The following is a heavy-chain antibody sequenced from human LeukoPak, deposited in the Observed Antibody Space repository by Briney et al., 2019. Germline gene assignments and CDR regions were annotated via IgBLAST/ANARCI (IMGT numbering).Heavy chain of an antibody. D-gene: IGHD3-22*01. CDR3: ARDKWHSSGYYDEWFDP. V-gene: IGHV4-59*01. CDR2: IYYSGST. J-gene: IGHJ5*02. CDR1: GGSISSYY. Sequence: SETLSLTCTVSGGSISSYYWSWIRQPPGKGLEWIGYIYYSGSTNYNPSLKSRVTISVDTSKNQFSLKLSSVTAADTAVYYCARDKWHSSGYYDEWFDPWGQGTLVTVSS.